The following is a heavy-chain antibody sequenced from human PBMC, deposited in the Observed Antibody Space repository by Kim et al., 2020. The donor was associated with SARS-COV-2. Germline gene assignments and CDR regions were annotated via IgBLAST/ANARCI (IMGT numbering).Heavy chain of an antibody. CDR3: ARETTRG. D-gene: IGHD1-7*01. CDR2: NYSGGST. J-gene: IGHJ4*02. Sequence: VNYSGGSTYYADSVKGRFTISRDNSKNTLYLQMNSLRAEDTAVYYCARETTRGWGQGTLVTVSS. V-gene: IGHV3-66*01.